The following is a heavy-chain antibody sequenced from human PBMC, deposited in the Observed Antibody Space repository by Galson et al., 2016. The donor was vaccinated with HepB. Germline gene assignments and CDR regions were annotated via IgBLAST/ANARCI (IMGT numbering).Heavy chain of an antibody. J-gene: IGHJ4*02. V-gene: IGHV3-30-3*02. Sequence: SLRLSCAASGFTFSSYAMHWVRQAPGKGLEWVAVISYDGSNKYYADSVKGRFTISRDNSKNTLYLQMDSLRAEDTAVFYCAKRGGLDYYFDYWGQGTLVTVSS. CDR2: ISYDGSNK. D-gene: IGHD3-16*01. CDR3: AKRGGLDYYFDY. CDR1: GFTFSSYA.